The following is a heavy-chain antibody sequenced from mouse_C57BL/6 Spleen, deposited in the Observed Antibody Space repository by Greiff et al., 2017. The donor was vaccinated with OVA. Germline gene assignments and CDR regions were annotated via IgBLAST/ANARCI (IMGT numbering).Heavy chain of an antibody. CDR1: GFTFSSYA. CDR3: ARDTVVDY. Sequence: EVKLMESGGGLVKPGGSLKLSCAASGFTFSSYAMSWVRQTPEKRLEWVATISDGGSYTYYPDNVKGRFTISRDNAKNNLYLQMRHLKSEDTAMYYCARDTVVDYWGQGTTLTVSS. V-gene: IGHV5-4*01. J-gene: IGHJ2*01. D-gene: IGHD1-1*01. CDR2: ISDGGSYT.